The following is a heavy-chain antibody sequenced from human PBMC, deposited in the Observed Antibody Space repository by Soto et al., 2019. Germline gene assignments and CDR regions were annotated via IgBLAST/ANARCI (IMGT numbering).Heavy chain of an antibody. J-gene: IGHJ4*02. CDR1: GFTFSDYY. CDR3: ARARLRGAPYFDC. Sequence: QVQLVESGGDLVKPGGSLRLSCAASGFTFSDYYMSWIRQAPGKGLEWVSYISSSGSTIYYADSVKGRFTISRDNAKNTPYLQMNSLRAEDAAVYYCARARLRGAPYFDCWGQGTLVTVSS. CDR2: ISSSGSTI. V-gene: IGHV3-11*01. D-gene: IGHD5-18*01.